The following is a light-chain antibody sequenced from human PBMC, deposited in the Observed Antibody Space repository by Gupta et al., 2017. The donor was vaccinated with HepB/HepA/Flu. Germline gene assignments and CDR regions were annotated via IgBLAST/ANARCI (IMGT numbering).Light chain of an antibody. J-gene: IGLJ2*01. CDR1: SSDVGGYNH. CDR2: EVN. CDR3: SADAGSNNVV. V-gene: IGLV2-8*01. Sequence: SALTQPPSASGSPGQSVTISCTGTSSDVGGYNHVSWYQQHPGTAPKLMIFEVNQRPAGVPDRFSASKSGNTASLTVSGLQADDEANYYCSADAGSNNVVFGGGTKLTVL.